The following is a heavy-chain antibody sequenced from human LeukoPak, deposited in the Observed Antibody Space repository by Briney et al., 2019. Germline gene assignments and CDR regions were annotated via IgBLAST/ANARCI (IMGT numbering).Heavy chain of an antibody. V-gene: IGHV3-21*01. Sequence: GGSLRLSCAASGFTFSSYAMSWVRQAPGKGLEWVSSISSSSSYIYYADSVKGRFTISRDNAKNSLYLQMNSLRAEDTAVYYCARKPADFDYWGQGTLVTVSS. CDR3: ARKPADFDY. D-gene: IGHD2-2*01. J-gene: IGHJ4*02. CDR2: ISSSSSYI. CDR1: GFTFSSYA.